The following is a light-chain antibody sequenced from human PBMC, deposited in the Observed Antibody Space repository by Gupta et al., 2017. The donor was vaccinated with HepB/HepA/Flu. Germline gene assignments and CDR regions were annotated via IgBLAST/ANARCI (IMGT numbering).Light chain of an antibody. CDR1: QGIKRG. J-gene: IGKJ3*01. CDR3: QQVKDDIFT. V-gene: IGKV1-13*02. CDR2: DGT. Sequence: AIQLTQSPSSLAASVGDRVTITCRASQGIKRGVAWYQHEPGKPPKLLMYDGTSLEIGVPSRFRGSGSGTDFSLTISSLQPEDFATNNCQQVKDDIFTFGHRSNVDFK.